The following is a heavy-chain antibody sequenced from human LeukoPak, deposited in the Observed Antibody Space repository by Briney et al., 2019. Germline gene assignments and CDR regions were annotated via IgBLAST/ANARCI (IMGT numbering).Heavy chain of an antibody. CDR3: TTGISISGVVVDP. D-gene: IGHD3-3*01. J-gene: IGHJ5*02. V-gene: IGHV3-15*01. Sequence: GSLRLSCVASGFSFTKAWMSWVRQAPGKGLEWVGHIKTKTEGETTGYAAPVKGRFTISRDDSKNTLYLQMNSLKSEDTGVYYCTTGISISGVVVDPWGQGTLVTVSS. CDR2: IKTKTEGETT. CDR1: GFSFTKAW.